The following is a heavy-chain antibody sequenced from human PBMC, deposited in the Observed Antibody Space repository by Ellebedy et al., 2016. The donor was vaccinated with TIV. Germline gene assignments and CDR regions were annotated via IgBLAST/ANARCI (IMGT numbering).Heavy chain of an antibody. D-gene: IGHD3-10*01. CDR2: IYSGADGGDT. CDR1: GFIVSSNY. Sequence: GESLKISCAASGFIVSSNYMNWVRQAPGKGLEWVSVIYSGADGGDTYYADSVKGRFTISRDNSKNTLYLQMSNLRAEDTAVYYCAKPPMGQLYFDYWGQGTLVTVSS. CDR3: AKPPMGQLYFDY. J-gene: IGHJ4*02. V-gene: IGHV3-53*01.